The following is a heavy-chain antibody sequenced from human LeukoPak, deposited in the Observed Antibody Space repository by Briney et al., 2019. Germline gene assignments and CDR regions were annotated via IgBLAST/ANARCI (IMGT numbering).Heavy chain of an antibody. CDR2: IYYSGST. Sequence: SETLSLTCTVSGGSISNYYWSWIRRPPGKGLEWIGYIYYSGSTNYNPSLKSRITLSVDTSKNQFSLKLSSVTAADTAVYYCARVGGGTGGSSYFDYWGQGTLVAVSS. CDR1: GGSISNYY. D-gene: IGHD7-27*01. CDR3: ARVGGGTGGSSYFDY. J-gene: IGHJ4*02. V-gene: IGHV4-59*12.